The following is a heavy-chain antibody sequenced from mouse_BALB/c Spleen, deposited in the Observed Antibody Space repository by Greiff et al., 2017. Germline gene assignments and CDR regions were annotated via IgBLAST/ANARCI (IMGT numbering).Heavy chain of an antibody. Sequence: VQLQQSGAELAKPGASVKMSCKASGYTFTSYWMHRVKQRPGQGLEWIGYINPSTGYTEYNQKFKDKATLTADKSSSTAYMQLSSLTSEDSAVYYCARSLTGNYFDYWGQGTTLTVSS. CDR2: INPSTGYT. CDR3: ARSLTGNYFDY. J-gene: IGHJ2*01. D-gene: IGHD4-1*01. V-gene: IGHV1-7*01. CDR1: GYTFTSYW.